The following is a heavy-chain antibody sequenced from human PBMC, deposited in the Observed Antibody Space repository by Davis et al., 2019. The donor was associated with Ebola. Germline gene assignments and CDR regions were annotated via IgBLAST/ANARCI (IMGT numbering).Heavy chain of an antibody. V-gene: IGHV3-7*01. J-gene: IGHJ4*02. CDR3: SRGGAVKFDY. CDR1: GFIFSNHA. D-gene: IGHD4-17*01. Sequence: GESLKISCAASGFIFSNHAMHWVRQAPGKGLEWVATTNQDGTQNYYVDSVKGRFTISRDNAKNSLYLQMNSLRDEDTALYYCSRGGAVKFDYWGQGTLVTVSS. CDR2: TNQDGTQN.